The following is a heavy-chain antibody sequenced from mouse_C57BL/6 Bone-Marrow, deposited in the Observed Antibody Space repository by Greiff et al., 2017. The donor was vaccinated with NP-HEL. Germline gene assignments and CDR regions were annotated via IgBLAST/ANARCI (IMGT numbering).Heavy chain of an antibody. CDR3: ARRGVQTWCAY. CDR1: GYTFTSYW. D-gene: IGHD2-14*01. Sequence: QVQLQQPGAELVRPGSSVKLSCKASGYTFTSYWMHWVKQRPIQGLEWIGNIDPSDSETHYNQKFKDKATLTVDKSSSTAYMQLSSLTSEDSAVYYCARRGVQTWCAYWGQGTLVTVSA. V-gene: IGHV1-52*01. J-gene: IGHJ3*01. CDR2: IDPSDSET.